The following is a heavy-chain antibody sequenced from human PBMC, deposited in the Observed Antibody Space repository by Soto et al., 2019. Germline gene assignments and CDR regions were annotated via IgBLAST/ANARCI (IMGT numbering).Heavy chain of an antibody. CDR3: AREIRAARGSGFFDV. CDR2: IYHSGPT. V-gene: IGHV4-30-4*01. Sequence: QVQLQESGPGLVNPSQTLSLLCSVTGVSISNDDYHWGWVRQPPGKGLEWIGCIYHSGPTYYNSSLRSRLTMTVDTSANQFSLKLTSVTVADTALYYCAREIRAARGSGFFDVWGQGKMVTVSS. D-gene: IGHD6-6*01. J-gene: IGHJ3*01. CDR1: GVSISNDDYH.